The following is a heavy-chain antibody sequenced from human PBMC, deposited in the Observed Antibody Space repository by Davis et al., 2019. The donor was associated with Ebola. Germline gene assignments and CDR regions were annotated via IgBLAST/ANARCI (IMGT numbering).Heavy chain of an antibody. CDR3: ARSTYSTSAETLDY. V-gene: IGHV1-8*02. D-gene: IGHD6-6*01. CDR1: GYTFNSHG. CDR2: ITPNSGYT. Sequence: ASVKVSCKASGYTFNSHGISWVRQAPGQGLEWMGWITPNSGYTGSAQRFQGRVAMTRNTSLSTAYMELTSLTSEDTALYFCARSTYSTSAETLDYWGQGTLVTVSS. J-gene: IGHJ4*02.